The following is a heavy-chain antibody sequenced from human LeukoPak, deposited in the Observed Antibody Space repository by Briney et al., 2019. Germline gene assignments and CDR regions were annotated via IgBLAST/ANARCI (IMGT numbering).Heavy chain of an antibody. D-gene: IGHD3-22*01. CDR3: ATDYYDRSADFDALDI. CDR1: GFTFSRYG. CDR2: ISGSGGTT. Sequence: GGSLRLSCAASGFTFSRYGMSWGGQTPVKGLEWVSSISGSGGTTYYADSVKGGFTISRDNSKNSLYLQMNSLRADDTDVYYCATDYYDRSADFDALDIWRQGPMVTVSS. V-gene: IGHV3-23*01. J-gene: IGHJ3*02.